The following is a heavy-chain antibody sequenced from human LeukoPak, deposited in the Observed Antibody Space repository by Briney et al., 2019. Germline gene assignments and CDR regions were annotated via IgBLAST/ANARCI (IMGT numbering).Heavy chain of an antibody. D-gene: IGHD1-1*01. CDR3: AISIQLPN. CDR2: IKQDGSKT. Sequence: GGSLRLSCAASGFTFTNYWMTWVRQAPGQGLEWVANIKQDGSKTNYVDSVKGRFTISRDNVKNSLFLQMNNLRVEDTAIYYCAISIQLPNWGQGTLVTVSS. CDR1: GFTFTNYW. J-gene: IGHJ4*02. V-gene: IGHV3-7*01.